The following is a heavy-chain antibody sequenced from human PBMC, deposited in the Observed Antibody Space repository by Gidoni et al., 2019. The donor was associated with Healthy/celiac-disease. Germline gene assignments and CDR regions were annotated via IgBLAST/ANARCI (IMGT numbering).Heavy chain of an antibody. CDR1: GFTFSSYA. V-gene: IGHV3-30-3*01. J-gene: IGHJ4*02. CDR3: ARGVSIAAAGSYD. D-gene: IGHD6-13*01. CDR2: ISYDGSNK. Sequence: QVQLVESGGGVVQPGRSLRLSCAASGFTFSSYAMHWVRQAPGKGLEWVAVISYDGSNKYYADSVKGRFTISRDNSKNTLYLQMNSLRAEDTAVYYCARGVSIAAAGSYDWGQGTLVTVSS.